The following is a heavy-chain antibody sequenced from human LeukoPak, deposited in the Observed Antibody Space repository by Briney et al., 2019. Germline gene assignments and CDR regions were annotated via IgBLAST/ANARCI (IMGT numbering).Heavy chain of an antibody. Sequence: GGSLRLSCAASGFSFSAYGVHWVRQAPGKGLEWVAVIWYDGSSKDYADSVKGRFTLSRDNSENTLYLQMNSLTVEDTAVYYCARSQSSSLIDYWGQGTLVTVSS. CDR1: GFSFSAYG. CDR3: ARSQSSSLIDY. CDR2: IWYDGSSK. D-gene: IGHD6-13*01. J-gene: IGHJ4*02. V-gene: IGHV3-33*01.